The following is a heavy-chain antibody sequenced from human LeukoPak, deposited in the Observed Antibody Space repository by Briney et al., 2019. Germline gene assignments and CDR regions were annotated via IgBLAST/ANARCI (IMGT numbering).Heavy chain of an antibody. CDR2: IYYSGST. D-gene: IGHD1-26*01. V-gene: IGHV4-30-4*08. CDR1: GGSISSGDYY. J-gene: IGHJ4*02. CDR3: ARAGGHKWELNYFDY. Sequence: SETLSLTCTVSGGSISSGDYYWSWIRQPPGKGLEWIGYIYYSGSTYYNPSLKSRVTISVDTSKNQFSLKLSSVTAADTAVYYCARAGGHKWELNYFDYWGQGTLVTVSS.